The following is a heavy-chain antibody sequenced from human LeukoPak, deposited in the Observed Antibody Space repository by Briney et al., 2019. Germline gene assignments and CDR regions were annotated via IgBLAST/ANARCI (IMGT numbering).Heavy chain of an antibody. V-gene: IGHV1-18*01. CDR1: GYTFTSYG. D-gene: IGHD6-13*01. CDR3: AREYSSSWYYYYMDV. Sequence: GASVKVSCKASGYTFTSYGISWVRQDPGQGLEWMGWISAYNGNTNYAQKLQGRVTMTTDTSTSTAYMELRSLRSDDTAVYYCAREYSSSWYYYYMDVWGKGTTVTISS. CDR2: ISAYNGNT. J-gene: IGHJ6*03.